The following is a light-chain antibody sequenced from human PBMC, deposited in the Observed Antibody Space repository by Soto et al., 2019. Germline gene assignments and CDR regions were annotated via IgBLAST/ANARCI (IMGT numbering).Light chain of an antibody. J-gene: IGKJ1*01. CDR2: KAS. V-gene: IGKV1-5*03. CDR3: QHYNSYSEA. CDR1: QSIHSW. Sequence: IRMTNSPSTLSAYVRDRVTITCRASQSIHSWLAWYQQKPGKAPNLLIYKASDLESGVPSRFSGSGSGTEFTLTISSLQPDDFATYYCQHYNSYSEAFGQGTKVDIK.